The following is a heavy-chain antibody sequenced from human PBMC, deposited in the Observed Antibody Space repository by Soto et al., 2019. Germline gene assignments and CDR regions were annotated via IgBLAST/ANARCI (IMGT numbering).Heavy chain of an antibody. J-gene: IGHJ4*02. Sequence: ASVKVSCKASGYTFTGYYMHCVRQAPGQGLEWMGWINPNSGGTNYAQKFQGWVTMTRDTSISTAYMELSRLRSDDTAVYYCARTAGYSPFDYWGQGTLVTVSS. D-gene: IGHD3-9*01. CDR2: INPNSGGT. V-gene: IGHV1-2*04. CDR1: GYTFTGYY. CDR3: ARTAGYSPFDY.